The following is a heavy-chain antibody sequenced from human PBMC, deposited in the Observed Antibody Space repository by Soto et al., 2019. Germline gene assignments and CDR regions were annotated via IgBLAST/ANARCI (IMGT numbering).Heavy chain of an antibody. CDR3: ATRPLLPGAP. CDR2: IYSGGST. V-gene: IGHV3-53*01. D-gene: IGHD3-22*01. CDR1: GFTFSSYD. Sequence: EVQLVESGGRLIQPGGSLRLSCAASGFTFSSYDMNWVRQAPGKRLEWVSLIYSGGSTYYADSVKGRFTISRDNSKNTLYLQMSSLRAEDTAVYYCATRPLLPGAPWGQGTMVTVSS. J-gene: IGHJ3*01.